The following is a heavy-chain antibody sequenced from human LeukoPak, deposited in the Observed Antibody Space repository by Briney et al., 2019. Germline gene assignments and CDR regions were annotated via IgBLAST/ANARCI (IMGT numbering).Heavy chain of an antibody. CDR1: GFTFSSYA. Sequence: GGSLRLSCAASGFTFSSYAMSWVRQAPGKRLEWVSAISGSGGSTYYTDSVKGRFTISRDNSKNTLYLQMNSLRAEDTAVYYCAKDPGDCSGTSCDDYWGQGTLVTVSS. D-gene: IGHD2-2*01. V-gene: IGHV3-23*01. CDR2: ISGSGGST. CDR3: AKDPGDCSGTSCDDY. J-gene: IGHJ4*02.